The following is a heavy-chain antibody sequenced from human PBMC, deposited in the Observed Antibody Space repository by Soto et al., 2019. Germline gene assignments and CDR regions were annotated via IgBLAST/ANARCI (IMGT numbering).Heavy chain of an antibody. CDR3: ATGGFLDPHMDF. CDR2: IANDGRSE. Sequence: QVHLVESGGGVVQPGRSLRLSCAASGLTFSAAGMHWVRQAPGKGLEWVAFIANDGRSESYADSVKGRFTISRDNSHNRLNLQLNGLTSEDTAVYYCATGGFLDPHMDFWGRGTTVTVSS. CDR1: GLTFSAAG. J-gene: IGHJ6*03. V-gene: IGHV3-30*03.